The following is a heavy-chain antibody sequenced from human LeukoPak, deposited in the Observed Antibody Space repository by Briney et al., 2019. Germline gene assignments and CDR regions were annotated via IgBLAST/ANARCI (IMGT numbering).Heavy chain of an antibody. J-gene: IGHJ2*01. D-gene: IGHD3-22*01. CDR2: IYTSGST. CDR1: GVSISSYY. Sequence: SETLSLTCTVSGVSISSYYWSWIRQPAGKGLEWIGRIYTSGSTNYNPSLKSRVTMSVDTSKNQFSLKLSSVTAADTAVYYCARDYYDSSGYYHYWYFDLWGRGTLVTVSS. V-gene: IGHV4-4*07. CDR3: ARDYYDSSGYYHYWYFDL.